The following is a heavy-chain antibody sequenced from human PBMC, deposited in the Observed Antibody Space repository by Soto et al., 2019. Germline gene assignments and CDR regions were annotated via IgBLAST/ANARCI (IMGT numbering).Heavy chain of an antibody. CDR3: SKGRWTVGHCSGGSCYDGMDV. D-gene: IGHD2-15*01. Sequence: ASVKVSCKASGCTFIGFSLHWVRQAPGQGLEWMGWINPKSGDTNYAEKFQGRVTMTRDTSINTVYMELNSLNPDDTAVYYCSKGRWTVGHCSGGSCYDGMDVWGKGTTVTASS. V-gene: IGHV1-2*02. J-gene: IGHJ6*04. CDR1: GCTFIGFS. CDR2: INPKSGDT.